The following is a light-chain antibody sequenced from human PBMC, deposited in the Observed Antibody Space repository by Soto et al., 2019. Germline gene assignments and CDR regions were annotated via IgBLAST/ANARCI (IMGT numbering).Light chain of an antibody. Sequence: EIVLTQSPATLSLPPGERATLSCRASRSVSSYLAWYQQKAGQAPRLLIYEASNRATGIPARFSGSGSGTAVTLSIGSVKREDFAVYYCQQRSYWLWTFVQGTKVVI. CDR3: QQRSYWLWT. V-gene: IGKV3-11*01. CDR2: EAS. J-gene: IGKJ1*01. CDR1: RSVSSY.